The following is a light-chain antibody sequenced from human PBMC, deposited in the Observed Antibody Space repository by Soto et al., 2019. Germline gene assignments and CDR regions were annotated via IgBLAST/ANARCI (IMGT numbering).Light chain of an antibody. CDR3: QQANSFPYT. J-gene: IGKJ2*01. CDR2: AAS. Sequence: DIQVTQSPSSVSASVGDRVTITCRASQDISTYLAWYQQEPGQAPKLLIYAASTLQSGVPSRFSGGGSGTDFTLTISSLQPEDFATYYCQQANSFPYTFGQGTKLEIK. V-gene: IGKV1-12*01. CDR1: QDISTY.